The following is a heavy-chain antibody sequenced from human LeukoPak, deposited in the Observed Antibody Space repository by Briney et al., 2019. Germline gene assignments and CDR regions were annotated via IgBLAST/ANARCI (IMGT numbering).Heavy chain of an antibody. CDR2: ISGSGDKS. CDR1: GFVFSIYS. D-gene: IGHD3-16*01. J-gene: IGHJ4*02. Sequence: PGGSLRLSCAASGFVFSIYSMNWVRQAPGKGLEWVSVISGSGDKSYYTDSVKGRFTVSRDNSKNTLYLQMNSLRAEDTAVYYCAKDRDVWGSLLDYWGQGTLVTVSS. V-gene: IGHV3-23*01. CDR3: AKDRDVWGSLLDY.